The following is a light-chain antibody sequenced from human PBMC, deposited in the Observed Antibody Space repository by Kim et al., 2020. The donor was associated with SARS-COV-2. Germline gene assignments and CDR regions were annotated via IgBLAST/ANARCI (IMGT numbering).Light chain of an antibody. V-gene: IGKV1-5*03. CDR2: KAS. Sequence: DIQMTQSPSTLSASVGDRVTITCRASQNIINNLAWYQQKPGKAPKLLIYKASTLEGGVRSRFSGSGSGTEFTLTISSLLPDDFVTYYCKQYNTYWTFGQGTKVDIK. CDR3: KQYNTYWT. CDR1: QNIINN. J-gene: IGKJ1*01.